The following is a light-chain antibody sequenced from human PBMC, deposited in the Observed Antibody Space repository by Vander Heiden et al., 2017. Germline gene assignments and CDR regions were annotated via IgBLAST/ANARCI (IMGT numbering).Light chain of an antibody. J-gene: IGKJ3*01. CDR3: QKYNSAPFT. CDR2: AAA. V-gene: IGKV1-27*01. Sequence: IHAPSTLAAPARDRVTIACRASQGISNYLAWYQQKPGKVPKLLIYAAATLQSGVPARFSGSGSGTDFTLTNSSLQPDDVATFYCQKYNSAPFTFGPGTKVDIK. CDR1: QGISNY.